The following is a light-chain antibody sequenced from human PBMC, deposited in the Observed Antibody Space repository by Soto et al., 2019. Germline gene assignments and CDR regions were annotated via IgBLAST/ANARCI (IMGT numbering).Light chain of an antibody. Sequence: DIQMTQSPSTLSASVGDRVTITCRASQSISGWLAWYQQKPGKAPKLLIYDASELETGVPSRFSGSGSGTEFTLIISSLQPDDFATYYCQQYNAMTWTLGQGTKVEIK. CDR1: QSISGW. J-gene: IGKJ1*01. CDR2: DAS. CDR3: QQYNAMTWT. V-gene: IGKV1-5*01.